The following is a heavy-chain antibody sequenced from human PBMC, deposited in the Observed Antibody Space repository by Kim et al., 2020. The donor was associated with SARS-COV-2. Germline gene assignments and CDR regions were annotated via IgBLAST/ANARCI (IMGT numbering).Heavy chain of an antibody. J-gene: IGHJ6*02. V-gene: IGHV1-3*01. CDR3: AREGGGFYYYYGMDV. CDR1: GYTFTSYA. Sequence: ASVKVSCKASGYTFTSYAMHWVRQAPGQRLEWMGWINAGNGNTKYSQKFQGRVTITRDTSASTAYMELSSLRSEDTAVYYCAREGGGFYYYYGMDVWGQGTTVTVSS. D-gene: IGHD3-10*01. CDR2: INAGNGNT.